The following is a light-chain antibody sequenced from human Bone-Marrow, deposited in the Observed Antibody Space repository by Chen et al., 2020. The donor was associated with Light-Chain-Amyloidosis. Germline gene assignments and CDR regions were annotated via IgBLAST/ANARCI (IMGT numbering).Light chain of an antibody. J-gene: IGLJ2*01. V-gene: IGLV3-1*01. CDR1: QLGNKY. Sequence: SYEVTQAPSVSVSPGRTPSITCSGDQLGNKYVSWYQQRPGQSPTLIIYEDHRRPSGVPERFSGSNSGNTATLTISGTQATDESDYYCQAWGGDIVVFGGGTKLTVL. CDR2: EDH. CDR3: QAWGGDIVV.